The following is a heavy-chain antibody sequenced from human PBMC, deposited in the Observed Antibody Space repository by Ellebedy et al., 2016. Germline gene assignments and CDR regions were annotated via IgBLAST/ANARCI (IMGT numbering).Heavy chain of an antibody. CDR3: ATQRIGDLDY. J-gene: IGHJ4*02. CDR1: GLTFSSYA. CDR2: IWYDGNKE. V-gene: IGHV3-33*01. Sequence: GESLKISCVASGLTFSSYAIHWVRQTPGRGLESVALIWYDGNKEYYADSVKGRFSISRDNFKNTVDLQMDSLRVEDTAVYYCATQRIGDLDYWGRGTLVTVSS. D-gene: IGHD2-21*01.